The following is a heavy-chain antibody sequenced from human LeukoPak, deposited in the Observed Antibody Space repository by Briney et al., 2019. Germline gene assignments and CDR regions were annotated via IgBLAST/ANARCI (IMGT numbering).Heavy chain of an antibody. CDR2: IYYNGGT. Sequence: PSETLSLTCTVSGGSISSSTYYWGWIRQPPGKGLEWVGSIYYNGGTHNNPSLKSRVTISVDTSKSQFSLKLSSVTAADTAVYYCARLSAYNFPDYWGQGTLVTVSS. V-gene: IGHV4-39*01. CDR1: GGSISSSTYY. CDR3: ARLSAYNFPDY. J-gene: IGHJ4*02. D-gene: IGHD5-24*01.